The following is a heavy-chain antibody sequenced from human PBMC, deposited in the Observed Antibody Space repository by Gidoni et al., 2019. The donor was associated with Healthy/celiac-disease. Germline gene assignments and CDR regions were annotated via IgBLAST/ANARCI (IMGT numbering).Heavy chain of an antibody. Sequence: QVQLVGSGGGVVQPGRSLGLSCAASGFTCSSYAMHWVRQAPGKGLGWVAVISYEGSNKYYADSVKGRFTISRDNSKNTLYLQMNSLRAEDTAVYYCARDYGGAFDYWGQGTLVTVSS. CDR2: ISYEGSNK. CDR3: ARDYGGAFDY. J-gene: IGHJ4*02. D-gene: IGHD4-17*01. CDR1: GFTCSSYA. V-gene: IGHV3-30-3*01.